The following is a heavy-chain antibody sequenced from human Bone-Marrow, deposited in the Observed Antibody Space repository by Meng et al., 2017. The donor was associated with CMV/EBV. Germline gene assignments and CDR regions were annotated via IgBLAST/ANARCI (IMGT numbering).Heavy chain of an antibody. V-gene: IGHV3-21*01. CDR3: AGGLIPAPRY. D-gene: IGHD2-2*01. CDR1: GFTFSSYS. CDR2: ISSSSSYI. J-gene: IGHJ4*02. Sequence: LSCAASGFTFSSYSMHWVRQAPGKGLEWVSSISSSSSYIYYADSVKGRFTISRDNAKNSLYLQMNSLRAEDTAVYYCAGGLIPAPRYWGQGTLVTVSS.